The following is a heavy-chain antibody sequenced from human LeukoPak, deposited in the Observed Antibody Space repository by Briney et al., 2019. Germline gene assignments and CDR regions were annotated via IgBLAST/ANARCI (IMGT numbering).Heavy chain of an antibody. CDR2: INPNSGGT. CDR1: GGTFSSYA. CDR3: AREGGRMSYYYDSSGRRAFDI. D-gene: IGHD3-22*01. J-gene: IGHJ3*02. Sequence: ASVKVSCKASGGTFSSYAISWVRQAPGQGLEWMGWINPNSGGTNYAQKFQGRVTMTRDTSISTAYMELSRLRSDDTAVYYCAREGGRMSYYYDSSGRRAFDIWGQGTMVTVSS. V-gene: IGHV1-2*02.